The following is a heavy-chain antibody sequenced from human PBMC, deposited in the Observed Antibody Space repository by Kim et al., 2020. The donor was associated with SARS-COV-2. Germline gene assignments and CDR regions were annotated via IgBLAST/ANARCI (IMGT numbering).Heavy chain of an antibody. CDR3: AGVPKSNGHLLDY. CDR2: IGPDGRST. D-gene: IGHD1-1*01. Sequence: GGSLRLSCVASGFTFDTFWMHWVRQVPGKGLVWVSRIGPDGRSTGFADFAKGRFTISRDNSIRTMYLQMNSLRVEDSGVYYCAGVPKSNGHLLDYWGQGT. V-gene: IGHV3-74*01. J-gene: IGHJ4*02. CDR1: GFTFDTFW.